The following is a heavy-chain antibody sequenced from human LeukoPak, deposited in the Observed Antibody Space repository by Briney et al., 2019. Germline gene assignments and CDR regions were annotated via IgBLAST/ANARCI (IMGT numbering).Heavy chain of an antibody. Sequence: PGGSLRLSCAASGFTFSNYALHWVRQAPGKGLEYVSAISGNGDATFYANSVKGRFTISRDNSKNTPYLQMGSLRAEDMAVYYCVRVGNYREFDYWGQGTLVTVSS. D-gene: IGHD1-7*01. V-gene: IGHV3-64*01. J-gene: IGHJ4*02. CDR2: ISGNGDAT. CDR3: VRVGNYREFDY. CDR1: GFTFSNYA.